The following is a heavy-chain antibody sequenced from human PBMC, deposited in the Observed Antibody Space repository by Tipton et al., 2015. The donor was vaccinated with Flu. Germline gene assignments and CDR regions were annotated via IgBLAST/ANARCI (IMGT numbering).Heavy chain of an antibody. CDR3: ARARSWSGKSTAAIDY. CDR2: IYYSGGT. Sequence: TLSLTCSVSDDSITSYYWSWIRQPPGKGLEWIGYIYYSGGTNYNPSLQSRLTISVDSSKNQLSLKLTSVTAADTAVYFCARARSWSGKSTAAIDYWDQGTLVTVSS. V-gene: IGHV4-59*01. D-gene: IGHD3-3*01. J-gene: IGHJ4*02. CDR1: DDSITSYY.